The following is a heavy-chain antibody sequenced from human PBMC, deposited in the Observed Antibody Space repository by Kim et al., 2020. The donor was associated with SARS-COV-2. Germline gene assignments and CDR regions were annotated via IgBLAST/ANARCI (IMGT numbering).Heavy chain of an antibody. CDR3: AKADAAKIVEVITTIYS. V-gene: IGHV3-23*01. J-gene: IGHJ4*02. D-gene: IGHD3-22*01. Sequence: GGSLRLSCAASGFTFSSYSMSWVRQAPGNGLEWVSPISGSSGSTYYEDAVTGRFTISRSNSKNTLYLQMNSMRAEYTAVYYCAKADAAKIVEVITTIYSCGQGALVTASS. CDR1: GFTFSSYS. CDR2: ISGSSGST.